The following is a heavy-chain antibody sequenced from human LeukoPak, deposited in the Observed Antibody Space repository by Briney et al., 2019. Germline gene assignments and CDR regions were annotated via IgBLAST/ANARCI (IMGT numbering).Heavy chain of an antibody. D-gene: IGHD3-22*01. CDR2: INPSGGST. J-gene: IGHJ4*02. Sequence: GASVKVSCKASGYTFTGYYMHWVRQAPGQGLEWMGIINPSGGSTSYAQKFQGRVTMTRDTSTSTVYMELSSLRSEDTAVYYCARGYGADSSGYYYRGWGLDYWGQGTLVTVSS. CDR3: ARGYGADSSGYYYRGWGLDY. CDR1: GYTFTGYY. V-gene: IGHV1-46*03.